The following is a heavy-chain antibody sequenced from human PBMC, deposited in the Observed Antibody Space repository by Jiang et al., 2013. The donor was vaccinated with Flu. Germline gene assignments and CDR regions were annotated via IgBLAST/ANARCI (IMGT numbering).Heavy chain of an antibody. CDR1: GYRFTGHV. D-gene: IGHD2-21*02. CDR3: ARDQPYCGGDCYAGDY. CDR2: IDPNSGGS. V-gene: IGHV1-2*02. J-gene: IGHJ4*02. Sequence: GAEVKKPGASVKVSCKASGYRFTGHVYSLGCDRAPGQGLEWMGWIDPNSGGSKYAEKFQGRVTMTGDTSINTVHVELNRLTSDDTAVYYCARDQPYCGGDCYAGDYWGQGTLVTV.